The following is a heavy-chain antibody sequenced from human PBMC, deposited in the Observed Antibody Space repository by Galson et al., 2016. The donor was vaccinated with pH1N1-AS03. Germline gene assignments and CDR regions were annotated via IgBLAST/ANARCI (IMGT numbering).Heavy chain of an antibody. Sequence: FLRLSCAASGFTFSSYAMNWVRQAPGKGLECVSVISANGDSTYYADSVKGRFSLSRDNSKDTVYLQMNSLRAEDTAVYHCTNGRDAFYFGMDVWGLGTTGSVSS. J-gene: IGHJ6*02. CDR3: TNGRDAFYFGMDV. CDR1: GFTFSSYA. CDR2: ISANGDST. V-gene: IGHV3-23*01.